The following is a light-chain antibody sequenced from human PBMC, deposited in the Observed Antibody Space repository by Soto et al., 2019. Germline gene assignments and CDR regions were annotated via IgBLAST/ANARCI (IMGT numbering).Light chain of an antibody. CDR3: QQANSFPPT. CDR1: QGISSS. V-gene: IGKV1-12*01. Sequence: DIQMTQSPSSVSASVGDRVTITCRASQGISSSLAWYQQKPGKAPKLLIYGASSFQGGVPSRFTGSGSGTDFTLTITSLQPEDFATYYCQQANSFPPTFGPGTKVDIK. J-gene: IGKJ3*01. CDR2: GAS.